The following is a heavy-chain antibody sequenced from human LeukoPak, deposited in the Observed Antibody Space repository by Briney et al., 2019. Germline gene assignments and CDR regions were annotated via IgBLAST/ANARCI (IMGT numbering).Heavy chain of an antibody. CDR3: ARDLVILTGYFNGGFDP. V-gene: IGHV3-11*01. Sequence: GGSLRLSCAASGFTFSGFAMSWVRRTPGKGLEWVSYISSSGSTIYYADSVKGRFTISRDNAKNSLYLQMNSLRAEDTAVYYCARDLVILTGYFNGGFDPWGQGTLVTVSS. CDR1: GFTFSGFA. D-gene: IGHD3-9*01. J-gene: IGHJ5*02. CDR2: ISSSGSTI.